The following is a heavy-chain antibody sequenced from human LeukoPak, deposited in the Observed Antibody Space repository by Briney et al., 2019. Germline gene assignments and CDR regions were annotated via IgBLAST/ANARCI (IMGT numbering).Heavy chain of an antibody. J-gene: IGHJ4*02. CDR2: INSDGSTT. CDR1: GFTFSGYW. D-gene: IGHD2-15*01. V-gene: IGHV3-74*01. Sequence: GGSLRLSCAASGFTFSGYWMHWVRQAPGKGLVWVSRINSDGSTTNYADSVKGRFTISRDNAKTTLYLQMNSLRGEDTAVYYCATSTYCSGGSCYSRTFRYWGQGTLVTVSS. CDR3: ATSTYCSGGSCYSRTFRY.